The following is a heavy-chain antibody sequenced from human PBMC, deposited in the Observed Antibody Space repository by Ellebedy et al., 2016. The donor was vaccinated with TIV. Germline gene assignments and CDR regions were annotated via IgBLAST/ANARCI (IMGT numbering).Heavy chain of an antibody. J-gene: IGHJ3*02. CDR3: ARDLGPSGSDAFDI. CDR2: INPNSGGT. V-gene: IGHV1-2*02. D-gene: IGHD5-12*01. Sequence: AASVKVSCKASGYTFIGCYMHWARQSPGPGLGWMGWINPNSGGTNDAQKFQGRVTMTRDTSISNAYMELSRLRSDDTAVYSCARDLGPSGSDAFDIWGQGTMVTVSS. CDR1: GYTFIGCY.